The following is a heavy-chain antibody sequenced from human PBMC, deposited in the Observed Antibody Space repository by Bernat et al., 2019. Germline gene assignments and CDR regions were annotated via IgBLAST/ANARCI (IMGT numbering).Heavy chain of an antibody. CDR1: GFTFSSYW. CDR3: ATAPGYCSGGSCYWYGMDV. CDR2: INSDGSST. V-gene: IGHV3-74*01. Sequence: EVQLVESGGGLVQPGGSLRLSCAASGFTFSSYWMHWVRQAPGKGLVWVSRINSDGSSTSYADSVKGRFTISRDNAKNTLYLQMNSLRAEETAVYYCATAPGYCSGGSCYWYGMDVWGQGTTVTVS. J-gene: IGHJ6*02. D-gene: IGHD2-15*01.